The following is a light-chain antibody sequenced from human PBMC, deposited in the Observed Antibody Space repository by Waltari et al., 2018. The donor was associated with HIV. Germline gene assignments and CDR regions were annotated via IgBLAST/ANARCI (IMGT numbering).Light chain of an antibody. CDR1: SSDVGAYNF. CDR2: EVN. CDR3: SSHAGSNLFVV. J-gene: IGLJ2*01. V-gene: IGLV2-8*01. Sequence: QSALTQPASVSGSPGQSITISCSGTSSDVGAYNFVSWYQQHPGKIPKLMIFEVNKRPSGVPDRFSGSQSGNTASLTVSGLQPEDEADYYCSSHAGSNLFVVFGGGTKLTVL.